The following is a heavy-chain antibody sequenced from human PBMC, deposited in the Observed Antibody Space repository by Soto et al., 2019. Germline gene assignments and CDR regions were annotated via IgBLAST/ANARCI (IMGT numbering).Heavy chain of an antibody. CDR1: GGSFSGYY. CDR3: ARRTPRGAATPYYYYYGMDV. V-gene: IGHV4-34*01. J-gene: IGHJ6*02. D-gene: IGHD2-15*01. Sequence: SETLSLTCAVYGGSFSGYYWSWIRQPPGKGLEWIGEINHSGSTNYNPPLKSRVTISVDTSKNQFSLKLSSVTAADTAVYYCARRTPRGAATPYYYYYGMDVWGQGTTVTVSS. CDR2: INHSGST.